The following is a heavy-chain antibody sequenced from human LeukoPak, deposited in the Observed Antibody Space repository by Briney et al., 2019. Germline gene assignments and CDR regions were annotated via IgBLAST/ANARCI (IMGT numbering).Heavy chain of an antibody. CDR2: ISAYNGNT. Sequence: ASVKVSCKASGYTFTSYGISWVRQAPGQGLEWMGWISAYNGNTNYAQKLQGRGTKNTDTSTSTAYMELRSLRSDDTALYYCARRRGYIGYYLYYFDYWGQGTLVTVSS. J-gene: IGHJ4*02. D-gene: IGHD5-12*01. V-gene: IGHV1-18*01. CDR3: ARRRGYIGYYLYYFDY. CDR1: GYTFTSYG.